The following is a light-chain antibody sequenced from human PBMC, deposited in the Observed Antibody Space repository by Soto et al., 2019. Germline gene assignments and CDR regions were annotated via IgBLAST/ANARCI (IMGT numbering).Light chain of an antibody. CDR3: QQYYSTLT. Sequence: DIVMTQSPDSLAVSLGERATINCKSSQSVLYSSNNKNYLAWYQQKPGQPPKLLIYWASTRDSGVPDRFSGRGCGTDFTLTISSLQAEDVAVYYCQQYYSTLTFGGGTKVEIK. CDR2: WAS. J-gene: IGKJ4*01. V-gene: IGKV4-1*01. CDR1: QSVLYSSNNKNY.